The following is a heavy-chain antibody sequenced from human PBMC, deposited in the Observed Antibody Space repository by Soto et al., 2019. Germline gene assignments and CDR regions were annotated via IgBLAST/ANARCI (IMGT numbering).Heavy chain of an antibody. V-gene: IGHV1-18*01. CDR2: IRGYNGKT. CDR3: ARDMCVNDNGDYVDY. Sequence: QVQLVQSGAEVKNPGASVKVSCKASGYTFINYGITWVRQAPGQGLEWMGWIRGYNGKTKYAQKVQGRVTMTTDTSTITAYMELWSLKSDDTAVYYCARDMCVNDNGDYVDYWGQGTLVTVSS. J-gene: IGHJ4*02. D-gene: IGHD4-17*01. CDR1: GYTFINYG.